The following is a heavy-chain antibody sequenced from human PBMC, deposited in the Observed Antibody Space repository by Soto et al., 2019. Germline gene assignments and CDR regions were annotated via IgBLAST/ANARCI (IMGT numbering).Heavy chain of an antibody. Sequence: QLQLQESGPGLVKPSETLSLTCTVSGGSISSSSYYWGWIRQPPGKGLEWIGSIYYSGSTYYNPSLKSRVTISVDTSKNQFSLKLSSVTAADTAVYYCARQDPYSSGENWFDPWGQGTLVTVSS. CDR3: ARQDPYSSGENWFDP. J-gene: IGHJ5*02. V-gene: IGHV4-39*01. CDR2: IYYSGST. D-gene: IGHD6-25*01. CDR1: GGSISSSSYY.